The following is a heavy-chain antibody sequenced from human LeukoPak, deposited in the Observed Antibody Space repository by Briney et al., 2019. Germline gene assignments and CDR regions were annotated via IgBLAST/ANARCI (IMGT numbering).Heavy chain of an antibody. CDR1: GYSFTSYW. CDR3: ARFLGRTVTGSYFQH. V-gene: IGHV5-51*01. CDR2: IYPGDSDT. Sequence: GESLKISCKGSGYSFTSYWIGWVRQMPGKGLEWMGIIYPGDSDTRYSPSFQGQVTISAVKSISTAYLQWSSLKASDTAMYYCARFLGRTVTGSYFQHWGQGTLVTVSS. J-gene: IGHJ1*01. D-gene: IGHD4-17*01.